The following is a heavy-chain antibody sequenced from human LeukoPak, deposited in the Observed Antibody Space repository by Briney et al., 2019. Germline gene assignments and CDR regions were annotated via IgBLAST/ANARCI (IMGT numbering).Heavy chain of an antibody. CDR3: AREGRVAEIDY. Sequence: PGGSLRLSCAASGFTFSSYWMHWVRQAPGKGLVWASRINSDGSSTRYADSVKGPFTISRDNAKNTLYLQMSSLRAEDTAVYYCAREGRVAEIDYWGQGTLVTVSS. CDR2: INSDGSST. V-gene: IGHV3-74*01. CDR1: GFTFSSYW. J-gene: IGHJ4*02. D-gene: IGHD5-24*01.